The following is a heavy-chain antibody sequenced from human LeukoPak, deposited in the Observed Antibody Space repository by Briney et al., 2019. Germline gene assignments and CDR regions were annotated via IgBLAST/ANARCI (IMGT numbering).Heavy chain of an antibody. CDR1: GFTFSSYE. D-gene: IGHD3-22*01. CDR2: ISSSGSSI. J-gene: IGHJ4*02. V-gene: IGHV3-48*03. CDR3: ARPEDSSGYPTCFDY. Sequence: GGSLRLPCAASGFTFSSYEMNWVRQAPGKGLEWVSYISSSGSSIYYADSVKGRFTISRDNAKNSLYLQMNSLRAEDTAVYYCARPEDSSGYPTCFDYWGQGTLVTAPS.